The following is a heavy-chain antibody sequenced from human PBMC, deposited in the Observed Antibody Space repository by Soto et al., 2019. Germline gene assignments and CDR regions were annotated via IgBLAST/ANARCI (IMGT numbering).Heavy chain of an antibody. Sequence: SLTCAVSGGSFTSNNWWTWVRQPPGQGLEWIGEIYRTGSTNYNPSLKSRVTISLDKSENQFSLKVTSLTAADTAVYYCASRDPGTSVDYWGQGTLVTV. CDR2: IYRTGST. V-gene: IGHV4-4*02. J-gene: IGHJ4*02. D-gene: IGHD1-7*01. CDR3: ASRDPGTSVDY. CDR1: GGSFTSNNW.